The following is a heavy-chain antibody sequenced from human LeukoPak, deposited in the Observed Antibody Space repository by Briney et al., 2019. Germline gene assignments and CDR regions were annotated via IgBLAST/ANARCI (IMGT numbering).Heavy chain of an antibody. CDR3: SKWGDYDVLTGYYDSDF. J-gene: IGHJ4*02. CDR2: ILGSGRSA. D-gene: IGHD3-9*01. CDR1: GFTFSTCW. Sequence: GGSLRLSCAASGFTFSTCWMNWVRQAPGKGLEWVSAILGSGRSAYYADSVKGRFTISRDNSKNSLFLQVNSLRVEDTALYYCSKWGDYDVLTGYYDSDFWGQGTLVTVSA. V-gene: IGHV3-23*01.